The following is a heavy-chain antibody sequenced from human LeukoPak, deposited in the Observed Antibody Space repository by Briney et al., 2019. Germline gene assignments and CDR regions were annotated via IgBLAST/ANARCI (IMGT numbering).Heavy chain of an antibody. V-gene: IGHV3-7*01. D-gene: IGHD2-15*01. CDR1: GFTISDLW. Sequence: PPGVSLRRSCAASGFTISDLWMSWVRPAPGLGLEWGAKMKLDGIEEDKVYSVKGRFTISRDNAKNSLYLQMDSLSDDDPAVYYCTRWARYCSSGSCYSWFDPWGQGPLVTVS. CDR2: MKLDGIEE. CDR3: TRWARYCSSGSCYSWFDP. J-gene: IGHJ5*02.